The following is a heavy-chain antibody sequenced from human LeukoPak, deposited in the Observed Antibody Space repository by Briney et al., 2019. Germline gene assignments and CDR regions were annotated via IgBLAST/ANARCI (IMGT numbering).Heavy chain of an antibody. D-gene: IGHD7-27*01. CDR3: ARVQGDWGSFDY. V-gene: IGHV1-2*02. CDR1: GYTFTSYG. CDR2: INPNSGGT. Sequence: GASVKVSCKASGYTFTSYGISWVRQAPGQGLEWMGWINPNSGGTNYARKFQGRVTMTRDTSISTAYMELSRLRSDDTAVYYCARVQGDWGSFDYWGQGTLVTVSS. J-gene: IGHJ4*02.